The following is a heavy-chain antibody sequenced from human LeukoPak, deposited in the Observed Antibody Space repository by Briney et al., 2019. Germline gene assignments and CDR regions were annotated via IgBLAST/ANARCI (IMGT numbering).Heavy chain of an antibody. CDR1: GFTFSSYS. CDR2: ISGSGGNT. CDR3: AKGRTEGGTLALDY. J-gene: IGHJ4*02. Sequence: GGSLRLSCAASGFTFSSYSMNWVRQAPGKGLEWVSGISGSGGNTCYTDSVRGRLSISRDNSKNTLYLQVNSLRAEDTAVYYCAKGRTEGGTLALDYWGQGTLVTVSS. D-gene: IGHD6-19*01. V-gene: IGHV3-23*01.